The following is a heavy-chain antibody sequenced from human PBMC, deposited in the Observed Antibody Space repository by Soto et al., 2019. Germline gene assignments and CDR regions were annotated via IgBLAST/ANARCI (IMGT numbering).Heavy chain of an antibody. J-gene: IGHJ3*02. CDR1: GFTFTSSA. Sequence: ASVKVSCKASGFTFTSSAMQWVRQARGQRLEWIGWIVVGSGNTNYAQKFQERVTITMDMSTSTAYMDLSSLRSEDTAVYYCAYCSGGSFVRPLDAFDIWGQGTMVTVSS. CDR3: AYCSGGSFVRPLDAFDI. D-gene: IGHD2-15*01. V-gene: IGHV1-58*02. CDR2: IVVGSGNT.